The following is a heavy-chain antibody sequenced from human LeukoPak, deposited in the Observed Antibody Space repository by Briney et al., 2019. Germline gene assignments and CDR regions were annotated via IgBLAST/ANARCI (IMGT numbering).Heavy chain of an antibody. J-gene: IGHJ4*02. CDR2: IYYSGST. Sequence: SETLSLTCTVSGGSISSSSYYWVWIRQPPGKGLEWIGSIYYSGSTYYNPSLKSRVTMSVDTSKNQFSLSLTSVTASDTAIYYCARRLGVQLDYWGQGALVTVSS. V-gene: IGHV4-39*01. CDR3: ARRLGVQLDY. D-gene: IGHD1-26*01. CDR1: GGSISSSSYY.